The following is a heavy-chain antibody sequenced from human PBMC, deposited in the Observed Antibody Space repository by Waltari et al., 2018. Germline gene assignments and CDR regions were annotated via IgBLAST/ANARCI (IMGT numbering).Heavy chain of an antibody. CDR3: ARGYNQLELDY. J-gene: IGHJ4*02. D-gene: IGHD1-7*01. V-gene: IGHV3-30*01. CDR1: GFTFSSYA. CDR2: ISYDGSNK. Sequence: QVQLVESGGGVVQPGRSLRLACAASGFTFSSYAMHWVRQAPGKGLGWVAVISYDGSNKYYADAVKGRFTISRDNSKNTLYLQMNSLRAEDTAVYYCARGYNQLELDYWGQGTLVTVSS.